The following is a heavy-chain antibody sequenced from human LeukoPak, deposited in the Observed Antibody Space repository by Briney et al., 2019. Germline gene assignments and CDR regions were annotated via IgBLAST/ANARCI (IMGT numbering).Heavy chain of an antibody. J-gene: IGHJ5*02. Sequence: GGSLRLSCAASGFTFSSYAMSWVRQAPGKGLEWVSAISGSGGSTYYADSVKGRFTISRDNSKNTLYLQMNSLRAEDTAVYYCAKGGMYYDISPNWFDPWGQGTLVTVSS. D-gene: IGHD3-9*01. CDR1: GFTFSSYA. CDR3: AKGGMYYDISPNWFDP. V-gene: IGHV3-23*01. CDR2: ISGSGGST.